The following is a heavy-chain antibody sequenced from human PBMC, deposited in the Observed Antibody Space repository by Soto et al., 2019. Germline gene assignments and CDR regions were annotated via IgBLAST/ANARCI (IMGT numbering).Heavy chain of an antibody. J-gene: IGHJ4*02. CDR3: AHSISLYYYGSGSPSFDY. CDR1: GFSLSTSGVG. V-gene: IGHV2-5*01. CDR2: IYWNDDK. Sequence: QITLKESGPTLVKPTQTLTLTCTFSGFSLSTSGVGVGWIRQPPGKALEWLALIYWNDDKRYSPSLKSRLTITKDTSKNQVVLTMTNMDPVDTATYYCAHSISLYYYGSGSPSFDYWGQGTLVTVSS. D-gene: IGHD3-10*01.